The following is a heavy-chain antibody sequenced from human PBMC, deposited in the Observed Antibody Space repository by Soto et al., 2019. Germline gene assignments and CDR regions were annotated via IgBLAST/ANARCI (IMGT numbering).Heavy chain of an antibody. J-gene: IGHJ6*02. CDR3: ARPTPVLRFLEWSQGYYGMDV. D-gene: IGHD3-3*01. CDR1: GFTFSSYS. Sequence: PGGSLRLSCAASGFTFSSYSMNWVRHAPGKGLEWVSSISSSSSYIYYADSVKGRFTISRDNAKNSLYQQMNSLRAEDTAVYYCARPTPVLRFLEWSQGYYGMDVWGQGTTVTVSS. CDR2: ISSSSSYI. V-gene: IGHV3-21*01.